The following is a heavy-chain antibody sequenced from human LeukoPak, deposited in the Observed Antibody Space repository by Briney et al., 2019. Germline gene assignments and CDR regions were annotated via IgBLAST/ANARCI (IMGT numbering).Heavy chain of an antibody. Sequence: GASVKVSCKASGYTFTRYYMHWVGQAAGQGGEGRGWINHNSGGKKYPQKFQGRVTMPRDTSISTAYMELSRLGSDDTAVYYCPRPYDSSGYYLPQYNWFDPWGQGTLVTVSS. CDR1: GYTFTRYY. D-gene: IGHD3-22*01. V-gene: IGHV1-2*02. CDR3: PRPYDSSGYYLPQYNWFDP. CDR2: INHNSGGK. J-gene: IGHJ5*02.